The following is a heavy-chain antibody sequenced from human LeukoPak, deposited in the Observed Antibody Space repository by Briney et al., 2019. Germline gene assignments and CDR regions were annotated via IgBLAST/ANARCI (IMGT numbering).Heavy chain of an antibody. Sequence: KPGGSLRLSCAASGFTFKNAWMNWVRQAPGKGLEWVGRIKTKTEGVTTDYPASVKGRFTILRDDSKTTLYLQMNNLKIEDTAVYYCTTRVVTTNDYWGRGTLVTVSS. D-gene: IGHD2-21*02. CDR3: TTRVVTTNDY. J-gene: IGHJ4*02. CDR1: GFTFKNAW. V-gene: IGHV3-15*07. CDR2: IKTKTEGVTT.